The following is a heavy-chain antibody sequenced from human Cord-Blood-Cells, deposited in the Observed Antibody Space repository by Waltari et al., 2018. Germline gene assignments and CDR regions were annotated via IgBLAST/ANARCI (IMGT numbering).Heavy chain of an antibody. CDR1: GYTFTSYA. D-gene: IGHD6-13*01. CDR2: INAGNGNT. V-gene: IGHV1-3*01. J-gene: IGHJ3*02. CDR3: AHIAAAGYDAFDI. Sequence: QVQLVQSGAEVKKPGASVKVSCKASGYTFTSYAMHWVRQAPGQRLEWMGWINAGNGNTKYSQKFQGRVTITRDTSASTAYMELSSLRSEDTAVYYCAHIAAAGYDAFDIWGQGTMVTVSS.